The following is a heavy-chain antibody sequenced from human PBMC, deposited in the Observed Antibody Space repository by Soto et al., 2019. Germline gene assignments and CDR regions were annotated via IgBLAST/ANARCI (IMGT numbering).Heavy chain of an antibody. CDR3: ARDGESFGELPFDY. Sequence: VQLVESGGGLVQPGGSLRLSCAASGFTFSSYELNWVRQAPGKGLEWVSYISSSGSTIYYADSVKGRFTISRDNAKNSLYLQMNSLRAEDTAVYYCARDGESFGELPFDYWGQGTLVTVSS. J-gene: IGHJ4*02. V-gene: IGHV3-48*03. CDR2: ISSSGSTI. CDR1: GFTFSSYE. D-gene: IGHD3-10*01.